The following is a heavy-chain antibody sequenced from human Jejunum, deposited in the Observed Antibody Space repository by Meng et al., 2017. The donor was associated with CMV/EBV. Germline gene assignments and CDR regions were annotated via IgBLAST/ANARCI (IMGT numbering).Heavy chain of an antibody. J-gene: IGHJ5*01. CDR1: GFSFNDYG. Sequence: AASGFSFNDYGMSWVRQAPGRGVEWVSGFRGVGGSTFYADSVEGRFSLSRDNSAVYLQMNSLRADDTAVYYCAKDGSRSSSWQWFDSWGQGTLVTVSS. CDR2: FRGVGGST. D-gene: IGHD6-13*01. CDR3: AKDGSRSSSWQWFDS. V-gene: IGHV3-23*01.